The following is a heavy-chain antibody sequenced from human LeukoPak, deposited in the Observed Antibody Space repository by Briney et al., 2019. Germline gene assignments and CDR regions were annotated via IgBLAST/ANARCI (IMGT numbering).Heavy chain of an antibody. V-gene: IGHV3-20*04. CDR3: ARYLYYDSSDYYPEATGFDY. CDR2: INWNGGTT. Sequence: GGSLRLSCAASGFTFDDYGMRWGRQAPGKGLEWVSGINWNGGTTGYAYSVNGPFTISRDNAKTSLYLQMNSLRAEDTALYYCARYLYYDSSDYYPEATGFDYWGQGTLVTVSS. D-gene: IGHD3-22*01. J-gene: IGHJ4*02. CDR1: GFTFDDYG.